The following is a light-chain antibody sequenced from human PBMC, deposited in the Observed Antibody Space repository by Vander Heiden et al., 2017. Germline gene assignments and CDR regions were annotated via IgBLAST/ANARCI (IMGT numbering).Light chain of an antibody. CDR1: SSNIGAGYD. CDR2: GNT. Sequence: QSVLTPPPSVSAAPGQRVTIPCTGSSSNIGAGYDVHWYQQFPGTVPKLLIYGNTNRPSGVPDRFSGSKSGTSASLASTGLQAEDEADYYCQSYDSRLSRVVFGGGTKLTVL. V-gene: IGLV1-40*01. CDR3: QSYDSRLSRVV. J-gene: IGLJ2*01.